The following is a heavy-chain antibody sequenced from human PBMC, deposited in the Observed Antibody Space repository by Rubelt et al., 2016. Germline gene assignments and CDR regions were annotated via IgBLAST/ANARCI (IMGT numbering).Heavy chain of an antibody. Sequence: GLEWMGRINPNSGGTNYAQKFQGRVTMTRDTSISTAYMELSRLRSDDTAVYYCARGYDFWSGYQYWGQGTLVTVSS. CDR2: INPNSGGT. J-gene: IGHJ4*02. CDR3: ARGYDFWSGYQY. V-gene: IGHV1-2*06. D-gene: IGHD3-3*01.